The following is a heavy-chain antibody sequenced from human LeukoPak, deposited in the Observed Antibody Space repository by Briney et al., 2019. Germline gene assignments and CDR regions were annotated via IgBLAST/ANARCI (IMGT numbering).Heavy chain of an antibody. J-gene: IGHJ4*02. CDR2: ISGTGVTT. D-gene: IGHD3-22*01. CDR1: GFTFSSCA. V-gene: IGHV3-23*01. CDR3: ATHYDTSGYYYFDF. Sequence: GGSLRLSCAASGFTFSSCALTWVRQAPGKGLEWVSTISGTGVTTFYAASVRGRFTISRDNSKNTLYLQMSSLRAEDTAVYYCATHYDTSGYYYFDFWGQGTLVTVSS.